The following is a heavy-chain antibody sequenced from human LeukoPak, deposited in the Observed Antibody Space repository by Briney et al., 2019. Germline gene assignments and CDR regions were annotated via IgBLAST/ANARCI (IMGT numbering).Heavy chain of an antibody. CDR1: GGTFSSSA. CDR3: ARGSQMATNDAFDI. D-gene: IGHD5-24*01. CDR2: IIPILGIA. Sequence: SVKVSCKASGGTFSSSAITWVRQAPGQGLEWMGRIIPILGIANYAQKFQGRVTITADKSTSTAYMELSSLRSEDTAVYYCARGSQMATNDAFDIWGQGTIVTVSS. J-gene: IGHJ3*02. V-gene: IGHV1-69*04.